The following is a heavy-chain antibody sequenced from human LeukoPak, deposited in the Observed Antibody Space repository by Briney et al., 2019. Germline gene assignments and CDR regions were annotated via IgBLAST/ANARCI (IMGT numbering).Heavy chain of an antibody. CDR2: INPNSGGT. J-gene: IGHJ6*03. V-gene: IGHV1-2*02. CDR3: ASGQMRYYYDSSGYFHPAAYYYYMDV. CDR1: GYTFTGYY. Sequence: ASVKVSCKASGYTFTGYYMHWVRQAPGQGLEWMGWINPNSGGTNYAQKFQGRVTMTRDTSISTAYMELSRLRSDDTAVYYCASGQMRYYYDSSGYFHPAAYYYYMDVWGKGTTVTVSS. D-gene: IGHD3-22*01.